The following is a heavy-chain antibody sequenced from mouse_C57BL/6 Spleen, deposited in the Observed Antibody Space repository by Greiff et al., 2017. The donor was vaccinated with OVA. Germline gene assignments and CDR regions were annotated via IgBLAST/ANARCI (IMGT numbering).Heavy chain of an antibody. CDR2: ILSGSGCT. CDR3: ASEVYYYGSRD. Sequence: VQLQQSGAELMKPGASVKLSCKATGYTFTGYWIEWVKQRPGHGLEWIGEILSGSGCTTYNEKFKGKATFTADTSSNTAYMQLSSLTTEDSAIYYCASEVYYYGSRDWGQGTLVTVSA. V-gene: IGHV1-9*01. J-gene: IGHJ3*01. D-gene: IGHD1-1*01. CDR1: GYTFTGYW.